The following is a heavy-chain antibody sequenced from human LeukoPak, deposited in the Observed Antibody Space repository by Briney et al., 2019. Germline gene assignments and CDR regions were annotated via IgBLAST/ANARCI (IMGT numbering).Heavy chain of an antibody. Sequence: GGSLRLSCVASGFTFSNYWMSWVRQAPGKRLKWVANINQDGSGKYYVDSVKGRFTISGDNAKNSLYLQMNSLRAEDTAVYYCARLYCSGGSCSSSFDYWGQGTLVTVSS. J-gene: IGHJ4*02. D-gene: IGHD2-15*01. CDR2: INQDGSGK. CDR1: GFTFSNYW. CDR3: ARLYCSGGSCSSSFDY. V-gene: IGHV3-7*04.